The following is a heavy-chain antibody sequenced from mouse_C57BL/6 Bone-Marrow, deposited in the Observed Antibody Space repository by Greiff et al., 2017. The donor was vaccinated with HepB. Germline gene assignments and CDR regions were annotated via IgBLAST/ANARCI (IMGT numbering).Heavy chain of an antibody. CDR2: IYPRSGNT. D-gene: IGHD2-1*01. V-gene: IGHV1-81*01. CDR1: GYTFTSYG. J-gene: IGHJ3*01. CDR3: ARRGPYGNLSY. Sequence: VQLQQSGAELARPGASVKLSCKASGYTFTSYGISWVKQRTGQGLEWIGEIYPRSGNTYYNEKFKGKATLTADKSSSTAYMELRSLTSEDSAFYFCARRGPYGNLSYWGQGTLVTVSA.